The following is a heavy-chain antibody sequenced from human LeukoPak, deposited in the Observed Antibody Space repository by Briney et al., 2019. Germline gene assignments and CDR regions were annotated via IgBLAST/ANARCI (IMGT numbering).Heavy chain of an antibody. CDR1: GFTFSSYD. CDR3: VTMLRGAYDY. D-gene: IGHD3-10*01. CDR2: ISTAGET. J-gene: IGHJ4*02. V-gene: IGHV3-13*01. Sequence: PGGSLRLSCAASGFTFSSYDMHWVRQATGKGLEWVSGISTAGETNYEGSVKGRFTISRKNAKNSLYLEMNSLRAGDTAVYYCVTMLRGAYDYWGQGTLVTVSS.